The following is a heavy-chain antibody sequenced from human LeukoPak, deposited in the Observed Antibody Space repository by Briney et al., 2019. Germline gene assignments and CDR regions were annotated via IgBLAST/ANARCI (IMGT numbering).Heavy chain of an antibody. V-gene: IGHV3-48*04. Sequence: PGGSLRLSCAASGFTFSSYSMNWVRQAPGKGLEWVSYISSSSSTIYYADSVKGRFTISRDNSKNSLYLQMNSLRTEDTALYYCAKAPYCSSTSCYFFDYWGQGTLVTVSS. CDR3: AKAPYCSSTSCYFFDY. CDR1: GFTFSSYS. CDR2: ISSSSSTI. D-gene: IGHD2-2*01. J-gene: IGHJ4*02.